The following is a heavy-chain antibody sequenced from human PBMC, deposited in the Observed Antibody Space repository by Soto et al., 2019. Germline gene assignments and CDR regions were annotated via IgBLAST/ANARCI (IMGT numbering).Heavy chain of an antibody. CDR3: PTHSIAAAGTGGWFDP. CDR2: IYYSGST. CDR1: GGSVSSGSYY. V-gene: IGHV4-61*01. J-gene: IGHJ5*02. Sequence: SETLSLTCTVSGGSVSSGSYYWSWIRQPPGKGLEWIGYIYYSGSTNYNPSLKSRVTVSVDTSKNQFSLKLSSVTAADTAVYYCPTHSIAAAGTGGWFDPWGQGTLVTVSS. D-gene: IGHD6-13*01.